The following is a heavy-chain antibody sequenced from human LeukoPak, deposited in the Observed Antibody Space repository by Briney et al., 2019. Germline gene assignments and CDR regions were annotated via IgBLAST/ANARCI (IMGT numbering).Heavy chain of an antibody. J-gene: IGHJ4*02. CDR1: GGSFSGYY. Sequence: SETLSLTCAVYGGSFSGYYWSWIRQPPGKGLEWIGEINHSGSTNYNPSLKSRVTISVGTSKNQFSLKLSSVTAADTAVYYCARGLGYYYDSSGADRLDYWGQGTLVTVSS. CDR2: INHSGST. CDR3: ARGLGYYYDSSGADRLDY. D-gene: IGHD3-22*01. V-gene: IGHV4-34*01.